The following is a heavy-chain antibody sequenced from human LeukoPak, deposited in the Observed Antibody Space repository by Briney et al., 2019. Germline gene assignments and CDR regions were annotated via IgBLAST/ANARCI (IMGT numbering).Heavy chain of an antibody. CDR2: IKEDGTGT. J-gene: IGHJ4*02. D-gene: IGHD5-24*01. Sequence: PGGSLRLSCAASGFMFSSNWMSWVRLAPGKGLEWVANIKEDGTGTYYVDSVKGRFTISRDNAKNSLCLQMNSLRVEDTAVYYCAKEGRSLQTYWGQGTLVTVSS. V-gene: IGHV3-7*03. CDR3: AKEGRSLQTY. CDR1: GFMFSSNW.